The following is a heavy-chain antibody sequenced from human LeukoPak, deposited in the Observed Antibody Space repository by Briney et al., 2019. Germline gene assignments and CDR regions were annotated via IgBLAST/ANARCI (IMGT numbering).Heavy chain of an antibody. V-gene: IGHV1-18*01. CDR2: ISAYNGNT. J-gene: IGHJ3*02. CDR1: GYTFTSYG. Sequence: ASVKVSCKASGYTFTSYGISWVRQAPGQGLEWMGWISAYNGNTNYAQKPQGRVTMTTDTSTGTAYMELRSLRSDDTAVYYCARGVLRYFDWLFAFDIRGQGTMVTVSS. CDR3: ARGVLRYFDWLFAFDI. D-gene: IGHD3-9*01.